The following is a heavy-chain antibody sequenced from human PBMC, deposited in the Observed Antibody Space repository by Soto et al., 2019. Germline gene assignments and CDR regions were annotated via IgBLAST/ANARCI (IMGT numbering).Heavy chain of an antibody. Sequence: SETLSLTCPVSGGSISSRCYYWGWIRQPPGKGLEWIGTIYYSGSTYYNPSLKSRVTISVDTSKNQFSLKLSSVTAADTAVYYCATSNWFGPWGQGTLVTVSS. CDR3: ATSNWFGP. CDR2: IYYSGST. V-gene: IGHV4-39*01. J-gene: IGHJ5*02. CDR1: GGSISSRCYY.